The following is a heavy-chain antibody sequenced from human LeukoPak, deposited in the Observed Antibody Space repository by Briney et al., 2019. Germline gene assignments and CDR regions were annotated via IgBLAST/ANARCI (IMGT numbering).Heavy chain of an antibody. CDR3: ARGSSSWYGPQKDYYYYMDV. V-gene: IGHV4-59*01. Sequence: SETLSLTCTVSGGSISSYYWSWIRQPPGKGLEWIGSIYYSGSTYYNPSLKSRVTISVDTSKNQFSLKLSSVTAADTAVYYCARGSSSWYGPQKDYYYYMDVWGKGTTVTVSS. CDR1: GGSISSYY. CDR2: IYYSGST. D-gene: IGHD6-13*01. J-gene: IGHJ6*03.